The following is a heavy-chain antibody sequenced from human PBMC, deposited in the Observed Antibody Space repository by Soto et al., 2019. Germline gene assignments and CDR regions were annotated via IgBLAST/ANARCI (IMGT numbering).Heavy chain of an antibody. V-gene: IGHV1-58*01. CDR2: IVVGSGHT. D-gene: IGHD2-8*01. CDR1: GFTFSSSS. J-gene: IGHJ6*02. CDR3: ARDIESVTAKHFFYYYAMDV. Sequence: AASVKVSCKASGFTFSSSSVQWVRQARGQRLEWIGWIVVGSGHTNYAQNLQGRVSMTTDTSTSTAYMELRGLTFDDTAVYYCARDIESVTAKHFFYYYAMDVWGQGTTVTVSS.